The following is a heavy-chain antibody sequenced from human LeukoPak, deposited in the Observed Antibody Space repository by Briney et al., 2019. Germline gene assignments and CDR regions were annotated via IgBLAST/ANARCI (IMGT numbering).Heavy chain of an antibody. D-gene: IGHD2-15*01. Sequence: GGSLRLSCAASGFTFSSYGMHWVRQAPGKGLEWVAVIWNDGNKKNYVDSVKGRFTISRDNSENTLYLQMNSLRAEDTAVYYCARDRWYSSGGNCPTFDYWGQGTLVTVSS. CDR2: IWNDGNKK. J-gene: IGHJ4*02. CDR3: ARDRWYSSGGNCPTFDY. V-gene: IGHV3-33*01. CDR1: GFTFSSYG.